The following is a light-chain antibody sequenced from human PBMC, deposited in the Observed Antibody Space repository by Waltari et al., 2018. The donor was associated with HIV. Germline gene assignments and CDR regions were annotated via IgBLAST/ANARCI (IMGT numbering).Light chain of an antibody. CDR2: YNE. J-gene: IGLJ2*01. CDR1: YSNIGNHP. CDR3: ATWDDILNGPV. V-gene: IGLV1-36*01. Sequence: QSVLTQPPSVSEAPRQRVTISCAGTYSNIGNHPVNWYQQVPGKTPRLLIYYNELLSSGVSDRFSGSKSGTSASLAISVLQSEDEADYYCATWDDILNGPVFGGGTKLTVL.